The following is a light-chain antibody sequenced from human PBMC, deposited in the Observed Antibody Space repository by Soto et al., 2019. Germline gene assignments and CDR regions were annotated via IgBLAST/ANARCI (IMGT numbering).Light chain of an antibody. V-gene: IGKV1-39*01. CDR2: SAS. CDR1: QTISSY. J-gene: IGKJ2*01. CDR3: QQTFRPPHT. Sequence: IQMTQSPASLSASVGDRVTITCRASQTISSYLNWYQQKPGAAPKLLIYSASTLESGVPSRFSGSGFGTDYTLTISSLQPADFAVYYCQQTFRPPHTFGQGTKLDIK.